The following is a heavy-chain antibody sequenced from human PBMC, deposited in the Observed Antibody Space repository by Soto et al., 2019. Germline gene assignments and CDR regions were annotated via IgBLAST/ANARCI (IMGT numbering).Heavy chain of an antibody. CDR1: GFTVGNNY. CDR3: ARGSKDSYPGSRIFDF. V-gene: IGHV3-53*01. D-gene: IGHD3-10*01. J-gene: IGHJ4*02. Sequence: EVQLVESGGGLIQPGGSLKLSCAASGFTVGNNYMSWVRQAPGKGLEWVSLIYSTGTTKYADSVKGRFTVSRDNAKNTLYLQMSSLRADDSAVYFCARGSKDSYPGSRIFDFWGRGTLVTVSS. CDR2: IYSTGTT.